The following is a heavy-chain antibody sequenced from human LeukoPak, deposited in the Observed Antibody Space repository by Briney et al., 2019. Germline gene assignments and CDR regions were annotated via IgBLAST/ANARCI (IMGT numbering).Heavy chain of an antibody. J-gene: IGHJ3*02. CDR3: ASSGWYVNAFDI. D-gene: IGHD6-19*01. CDR1: GYTFTSCD. Sequence: AVTVSCKACGYTFTSCDMDWVRPATGPGGEGMGWMNPNSGNTGYAQKVPGRVTITRNTSISTAYMELSSLRSEDTAVYYCASSGWYVNAFDIWGQGTMVTVSS. CDR2: MNPNSGNT. V-gene: IGHV1-8*03.